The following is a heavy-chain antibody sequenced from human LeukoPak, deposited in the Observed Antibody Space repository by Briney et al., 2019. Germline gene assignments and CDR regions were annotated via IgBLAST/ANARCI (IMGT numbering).Heavy chain of an antibody. CDR1: GFTFSSYS. CDR3: ARAAAGTVDY. V-gene: IGHV4-38-2*01. D-gene: IGHD6-13*01. Sequence: GSLRLSCAASGFTFSSYSMNWVRQAPGKGLEWIGSIYHSGRTFYNPSLKSRVTISVDTSKNQFSLKLSSVTAADTAVYYCARAAAGTVDYWGQGTLVTVSS. J-gene: IGHJ4*02. CDR2: IYHSGRT.